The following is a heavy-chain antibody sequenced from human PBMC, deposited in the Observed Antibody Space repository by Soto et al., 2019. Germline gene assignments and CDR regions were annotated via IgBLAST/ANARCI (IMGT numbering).Heavy chain of an antibody. V-gene: IGHV2-5*01. CDR3: AHERRGHSYAPDYDMDV. CDR2: LFWTDAS. CDR1: GFSLSTSAVC. D-gene: IGHD5-18*01. Sequence: QITLKESGPTLVKPTQPHTLTCTFSGFSLSTSAVCVGWLRQPPVKSLEWLALLFWTDASRYSPSLKSRLTNTKDTSKHQVVPTMTNSDAADTATDDCAHERRGHSYAPDYDMDVGGRGNTVTVS. J-gene: IGHJ6*02.